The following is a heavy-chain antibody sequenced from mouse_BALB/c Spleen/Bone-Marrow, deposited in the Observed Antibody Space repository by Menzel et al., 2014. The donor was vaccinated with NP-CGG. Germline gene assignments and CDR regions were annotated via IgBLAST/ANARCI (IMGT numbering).Heavy chain of an antibody. CDR2: IDPENGDS. Sequence: EVQVVESGAELVRSGASVKLSCTASGFNIKDYYLHWVKQRPDQGLEWIGWIDPENGDSEYAPNFQGKATMTADTSSNTAYLHLSSLTSEDTAAYYYYAPLLRADWGQGTSVTVSS. V-gene: IGHV14-4*02. CDR1: GFNIKDYY. D-gene: IGHD1-1*01. J-gene: IGHJ4*01. CDR3: YAPLLRAD.